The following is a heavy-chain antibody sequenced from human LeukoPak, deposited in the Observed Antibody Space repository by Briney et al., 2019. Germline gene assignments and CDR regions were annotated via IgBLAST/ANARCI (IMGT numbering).Heavy chain of an antibody. V-gene: IGHV5-51*01. J-gene: IGHJ4*02. CDR1: GYRFTSYW. Sequence: GESLKISCKVSGYRFTSYWIGWVRQMPGKGLEWMGIIYPGDSDTRYSPSFQGQVTISADKSISTAYLQWSSLRASDTAMYYCARRAAEWEILDYWGQGTLVTVSS. CDR3: ARRAAEWEILDY. CDR2: IYPGDSDT. D-gene: IGHD1-26*01.